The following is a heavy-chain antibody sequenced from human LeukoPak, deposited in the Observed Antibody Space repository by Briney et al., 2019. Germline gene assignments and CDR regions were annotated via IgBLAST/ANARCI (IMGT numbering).Heavy chain of an antibody. D-gene: IGHD3-10*01. CDR3: ARDRDRVTLVRGSKYSSYYYMDV. J-gene: IGHJ6*03. Sequence: SQTLSLTCAVYGGSFSGYYWSWIRQPPGKGLEWIGEINHSGSTNYNPSLKSRVTISVDTSKNQFSLRLRSVTAADTAVYYCARDRDRVTLVRGSKYSSYYYMDVWGKGTTVTISS. CDR1: GGSFSGYY. V-gene: IGHV4-34*01. CDR2: INHSGST.